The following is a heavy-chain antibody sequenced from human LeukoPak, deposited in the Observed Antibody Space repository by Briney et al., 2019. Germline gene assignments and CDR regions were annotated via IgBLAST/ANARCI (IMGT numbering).Heavy chain of an antibody. CDR1: GFTFSTYS. V-gene: IGHV3-21*01. J-gene: IGHJ4*02. Sequence: GESLRLSCASSGFTFSTYSMSRVRQAPGKGLEWVSYISRSASSIYYADSVKGRFTTSRDNAKNSLYLQMNSLRAEDTAIYFCARNDYGDYGIDYWGQGTLVTVSS. CDR3: ARNDYGDYGIDY. CDR2: ISRSASSI. D-gene: IGHD4-17*01.